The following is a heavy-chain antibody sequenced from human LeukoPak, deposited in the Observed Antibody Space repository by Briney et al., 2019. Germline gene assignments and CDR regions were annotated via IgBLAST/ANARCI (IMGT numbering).Heavy chain of an antibody. V-gene: IGHV4-61*02. CDR1: GGSISSGSYY. Sequence: SETLSLTCTVSGGSISSGSYYWSWIRQPAGEGLEWIGRIYTSGSTNYNPSLKSRVTISVDTSKNQFSLKLSSVTAADTAVYYCARRVLWSGDAFDIWGQGTMVTVSS. CDR2: IYTSGST. D-gene: IGHD3-10*01. J-gene: IGHJ3*02. CDR3: ARRVLWSGDAFDI.